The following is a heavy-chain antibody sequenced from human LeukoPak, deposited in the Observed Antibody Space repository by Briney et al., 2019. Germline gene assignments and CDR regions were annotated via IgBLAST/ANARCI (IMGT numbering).Heavy chain of an antibody. D-gene: IGHD3-10*01. J-gene: IGHJ5*02. CDR3: AKELPKKGSYSTGIDWFDP. Sequence: GGPLRLPCAASGFIFSNYGMHWVRQAPGKGLEWVSCIRYDGSHKHYEDSVKGRFTISRENSKKTLHLQMNSLRPQDTAVYYCAKELPKKGSYSTGIDWFDPWGQGDPVTVSS. V-gene: IGHV3-30*02. CDR2: IRYDGSHK. CDR1: GFIFSNYG.